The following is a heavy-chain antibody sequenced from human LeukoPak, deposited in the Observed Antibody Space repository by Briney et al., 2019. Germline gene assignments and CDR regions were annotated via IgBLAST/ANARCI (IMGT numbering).Heavy chain of an antibody. CDR2: TYYRSKWYN. D-gene: IGHD3-10*01. V-gene: IGHV6-1*01. CDR1: GDSVSSNSAA. J-gene: IGHJ4*02. CDR3: ARADYYGSGSYSNFDY. Sequence: SQTLSLTCVISGDSVSSNSAAWNWIRQSPSRGLEWLGRTYYRSKWYNDYAVSVKSRITINPDTSKNQFSLQLNSVTPEDTAVYYCARADYYGSGSYSNFDYWGQGTLVTVSS.